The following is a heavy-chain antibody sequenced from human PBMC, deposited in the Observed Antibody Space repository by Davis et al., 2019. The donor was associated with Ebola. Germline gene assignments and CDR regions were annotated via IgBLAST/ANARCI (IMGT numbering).Heavy chain of an antibody. V-gene: IGHV1-69*13. CDR2: IIPIFGTA. CDR3: ARVGYYYDSSGPTAYFDY. J-gene: IGHJ4*02. D-gene: IGHD3-22*01. Sequence: AASVKVSCKASGYTFTSYGISWVRQAPGQGLEWMGGIIPIFGTANYAQKFQGRVTITADESTSTAYMELSSLRSEDTAVYYCARVGYYYDSSGPTAYFDYWGQGTLVTVSS. CDR1: GYTFTSYG.